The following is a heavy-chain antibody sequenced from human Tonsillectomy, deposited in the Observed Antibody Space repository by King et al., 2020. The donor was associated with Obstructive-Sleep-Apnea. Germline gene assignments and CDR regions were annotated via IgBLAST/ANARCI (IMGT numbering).Heavy chain of an antibody. V-gene: IGHV3-15*01. Sequence: VQLVESGVGLVKPGGSLRLSCAASGFTFSNAWMSWVRQAPGKGLEWVGRIKSKTDGGTTDYAAPVKGRFTISRDDSKHTLYLQMNSLKTADTAGDYCQIQVLGGDYWGQGTLVTVSS. D-gene: IGHD3-10*01. CDR3: QIQVLGGDY. J-gene: IGHJ4*02. CDR2: IKSKTDGGTT. CDR1: GFTFSNAW.